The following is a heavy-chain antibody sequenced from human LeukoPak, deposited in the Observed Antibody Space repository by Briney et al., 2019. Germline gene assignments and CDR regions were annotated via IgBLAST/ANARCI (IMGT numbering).Heavy chain of an antibody. V-gene: IGHV3-74*01. Sequence: GGSLRLSCVASGFTFSSCWMHWVRQAPGKGLVCVSYINSDGSATGYADSVKGRFTISRDNAKNTLYLQMNSLRAEDTAVYYCARDLPGDGIDYWGRGTLVTVSS. CDR3: ARDLPGDGIDY. CDR1: GFTFSSCW. D-gene: IGHD5-24*01. CDR2: INSDGSAT. J-gene: IGHJ4*02.